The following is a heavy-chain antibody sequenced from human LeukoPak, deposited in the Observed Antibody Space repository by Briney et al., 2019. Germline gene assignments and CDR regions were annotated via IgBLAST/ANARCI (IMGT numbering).Heavy chain of an antibody. CDR1: GFTFSTYW. D-gene: IGHD2-15*01. J-gene: IGHJ3*02. CDR3: ARESYCSGGSCYSWRAFDI. V-gene: IGHV3-74*01. Sequence: GGSLRLSCAASGFTFSTYWMHWVRHAPGKGLVWVSRINTDGSSTYYADSVKGRFTISRDNAKNTLYLQMNSLRAEDTAVYYCARESYCSGGSCYSWRAFDIWGQGTMVTVSS. CDR2: INTDGSST.